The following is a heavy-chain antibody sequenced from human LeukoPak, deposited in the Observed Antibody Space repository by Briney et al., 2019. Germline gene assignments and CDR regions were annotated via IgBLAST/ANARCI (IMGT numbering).Heavy chain of an antibody. CDR3: ARVLLSPSPITMIVADAFDI. CDR1: GYTFTSHD. J-gene: IGHJ3*02. Sequence: GASVKVSCKASGYTFTSHDINWVRQATGQGLEWMGWMNPNSGDTGYAQKFQGRVTITRNTSISTAYMELSSLRSEDTAVYYCARVLLSPSPITMIVADAFDIWGQGTMVTVSS. V-gene: IGHV1-8*03. D-gene: IGHD3-22*01. CDR2: MNPNSGDT.